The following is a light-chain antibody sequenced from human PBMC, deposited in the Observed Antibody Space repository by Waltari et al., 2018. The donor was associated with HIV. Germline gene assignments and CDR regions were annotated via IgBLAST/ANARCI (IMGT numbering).Light chain of an antibody. Sequence: QSALTQPRSVSGSPGQSVTISCAGSTNNVGTYNYVSWYHQKSGEAPRLILYDVDHRPSGVPVRFSGASSGDTASLTISGLQAEDEGDFYCCSYGGSWSFVFGGGTRVTVL. V-gene: IGLV2-11*01. CDR3: CSYGGSWSFV. J-gene: IGLJ2*01. CDR2: DVD. CDR1: TNNVGTYNY.